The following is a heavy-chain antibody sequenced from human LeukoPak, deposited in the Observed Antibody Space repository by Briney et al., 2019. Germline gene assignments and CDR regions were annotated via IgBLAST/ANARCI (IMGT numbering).Heavy chain of an antibody. CDR1: GYTFTSYG. V-gene: IGHV1-18*01. D-gene: IGHD6-25*01. J-gene: IGHJ5*02. Sequence: GASVKVSCKASGYTFTSYGISWVRQAPGQALEWMGWISAYNGNTNYAQKLQGRVTMTTGTSTSTAYMELRSLRSDDTAVYYCARESSGVGNWFDPWGQGTLVTVSS. CDR3: ARESSGVGNWFDP. CDR2: ISAYNGNT.